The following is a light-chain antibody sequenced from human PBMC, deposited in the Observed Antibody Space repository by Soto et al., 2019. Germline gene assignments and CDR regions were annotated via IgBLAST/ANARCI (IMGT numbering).Light chain of an antibody. CDR2: EVS. Sequence: QSALTQPASVSGSPGQSSTLSCTGTSSDVGSYNLVSWYQQHPGKAPKLMIYEVSKRPSGVSNRFSGSKSGNTASLTISGLQAEDEADYYCCSYAGSSTFPYVFGTGTKVTVL. V-gene: IGLV2-23*02. CDR3: CSYAGSSTFPYV. CDR1: SSDVGSYNL. J-gene: IGLJ1*01.